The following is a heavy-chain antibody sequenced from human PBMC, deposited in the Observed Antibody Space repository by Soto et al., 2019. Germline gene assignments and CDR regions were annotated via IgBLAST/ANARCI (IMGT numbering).Heavy chain of an antibody. CDR2: INAGNGNT. CDR3: ARDSTVVPAAVVVSGYYYYMDV. Sequence: ASVKVSCKASGYTFTSYARHWVRQAPGQRLEWMGWINAGNGNTKYSQKFQGRVTITRDTSASTAYMELSSLRSEDTAVYYCARDSTVVPAAVVVSGYYYYMDVWGKGTTVTVSS. J-gene: IGHJ6*03. V-gene: IGHV1-3*01. D-gene: IGHD2-2*01. CDR1: GYTFTSYA.